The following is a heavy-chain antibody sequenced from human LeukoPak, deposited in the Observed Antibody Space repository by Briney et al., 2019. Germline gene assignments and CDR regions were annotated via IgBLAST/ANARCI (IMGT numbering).Heavy chain of an antibody. V-gene: IGHV3-23*01. Sequence: GGSLRLSCAGSGFSFSTYSMNWVRQAPGKGLEWVSGITGSGANTYYANSVKGRFTISRDNSKNTLYLRMNSLRAEDTAVYYCYYYDSSGFYPQTKIDYWGQGTLVTVSS. CDR2: ITGSGANT. CDR1: GFSFSTYS. J-gene: IGHJ4*02. D-gene: IGHD3-22*01. CDR3: YYYDSSGFYPQTKIDY.